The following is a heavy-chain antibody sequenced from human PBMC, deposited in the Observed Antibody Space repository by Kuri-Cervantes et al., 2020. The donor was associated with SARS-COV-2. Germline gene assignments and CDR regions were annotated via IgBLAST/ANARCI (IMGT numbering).Heavy chain of an antibody. CDR3: ARDQHGIVVVVAAIEY. Sequence: ETLSLTCAASGFTFNSYSMNWVRQAPGKGLEWVSSISSSSSYIYYADSMKGRFTISRDNSKNTLHLQMNSLRTEDTAVYYCARDQHGIVVVVAAIEYWGQGTLVTVSS. CDR1: GFTFNSYS. D-gene: IGHD2-15*01. J-gene: IGHJ4*02. CDR2: ISSSSSYI. V-gene: IGHV3-21*01.